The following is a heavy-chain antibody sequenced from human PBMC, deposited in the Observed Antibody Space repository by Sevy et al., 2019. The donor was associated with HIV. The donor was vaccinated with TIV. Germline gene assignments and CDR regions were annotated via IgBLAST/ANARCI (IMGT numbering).Heavy chain of an antibody. CDR1: GYPFNNYA. CDR2: ISPYSGNS. CDR3: VRSHDISGRYPECHYYYGMDL. V-gene: IGHV1-18*04. Sequence: ASVKVSCKASGYPFNNYAVSWVRQAPGQGLEWMARISPYSGNSQYAQKFQDRVTMTTDTSTTTAYMEPRNLRSDDTAVYYCVRSHDISGRYPECHYYYGMDLWGQGTTVTVSS. D-gene: IGHD3-22*01. J-gene: IGHJ6*02.